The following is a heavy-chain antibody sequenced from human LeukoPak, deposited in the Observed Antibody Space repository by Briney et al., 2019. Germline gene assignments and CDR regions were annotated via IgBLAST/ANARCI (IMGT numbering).Heavy chain of an antibody. CDR2: LYVNGSP. D-gene: IGHD2-2*01. Sequence: SETLSLTCTVSGDSISSAYWGWIRQSAGKGLEYIGRLYVNGSPNSNPSLKSRVTMPLDTSKNQFSLKMTSVTAADSAIYFCARMPVPIHDAFDIWGQGTAVMVSS. CDR1: GDSISSAY. CDR3: ARMPVPIHDAFDI. J-gene: IGHJ3*02. V-gene: IGHV4-4*07.